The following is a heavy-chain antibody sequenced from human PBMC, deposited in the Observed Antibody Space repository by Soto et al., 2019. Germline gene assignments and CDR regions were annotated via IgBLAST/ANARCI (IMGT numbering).Heavy chain of an antibody. D-gene: IGHD2-21*01. J-gene: IGHJ4*02. CDR3: ARGVAIRLRSYSICWHDYFDY. V-gene: IGHV3-30-3*01. Sequence: QVQLVESGGGVVQPGRSLRLSCAASGFTFNTYATYWVRQAPGKGLDWVAVISYDGITQYYAVSVKGRFTISRDNSKNTLYLQMNSLRPEDTAVYYCARGVAIRLRSYSICWHDYFDYWGQGTLVTVSS. CDR1: GFTFNTYA. CDR2: ISYDGITQ.